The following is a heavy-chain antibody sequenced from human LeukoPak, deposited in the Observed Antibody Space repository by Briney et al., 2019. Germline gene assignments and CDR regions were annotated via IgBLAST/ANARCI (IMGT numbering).Heavy chain of an antibody. D-gene: IGHD2-2*01. V-gene: IGHV1-69*05. CDR3: ASRYCSSTSCYSRWFDP. CDR1: GGTFSSYA. Sequence: AVKVSCKASGGTFSSYAISWVRQAPGQGLEWMGGIIPIFGTANYAQKFQGRVTITTDESTSTAYIDLSSLRSEDTAVYYCASRYCSSTSCYSRWFDPWGQGTLVTVSS. J-gene: IGHJ5*02. CDR2: IIPIFGTA.